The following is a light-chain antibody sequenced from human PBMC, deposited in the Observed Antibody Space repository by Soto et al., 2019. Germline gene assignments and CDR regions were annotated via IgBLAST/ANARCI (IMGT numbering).Light chain of an antibody. CDR1: QSVSSSY. Sequence: ESVLTQSPGTLSLSPGERATLSCRASQSVSSSYLAWYQQKPGQAPRLLIYAASTRATGIPDRFSGSGSGTDSTLTISRLEPEDFAVYFCQLYGSSPPRYTFGQGTKLEIK. CDR2: AAS. CDR3: QLYGSSPPRYT. J-gene: IGKJ2*01. V-gene: IGKV3-20*01.